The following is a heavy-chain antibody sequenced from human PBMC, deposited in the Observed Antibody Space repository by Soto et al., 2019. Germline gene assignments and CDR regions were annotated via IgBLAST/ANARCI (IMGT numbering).Heavy chain of an antibody. Sequence: GGSLRLSCAASGFTFSSYAMGWVRQAPGKGLEWVSAISGSGGSTYYADSVKGRFTISRDNSKNTLYLQMNSLRAEDTAVYYCAKGDIVVVVAASEDYYYYGMDVWGQGTTVTVSS. V-gene: IGHV3-23*01. CDR2: ISGSGGST. D-gene: IGHD2-15*01. CDR1: GFTFSSYA. CDR3: AKGDIVVVVAASEDYYYYGMDV. J-gene: IGHJ6*02.